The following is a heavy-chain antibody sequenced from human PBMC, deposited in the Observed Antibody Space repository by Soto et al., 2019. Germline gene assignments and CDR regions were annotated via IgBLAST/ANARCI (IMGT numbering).Heavy chain of an antibody. CDR2: INSDGSST. V-gene: IGHV3-74*01. D-gene: IGHD2-2*01. CDR3: ASEGGYCSSTGCLRRYFDY. J-gene: IGHJ4*02. Sequence: GGSLRLSCAASGFTFSSYWMHWVRQAPGKGLVWVSRINSDGSSTSYADSVKGRFTISRDNAKNTLYLQMNSLRAEDTAVYYCASEGGYCSSTGCLRRYFDYWGQGTLVTVSS. CDR1: GFTFSSYW.